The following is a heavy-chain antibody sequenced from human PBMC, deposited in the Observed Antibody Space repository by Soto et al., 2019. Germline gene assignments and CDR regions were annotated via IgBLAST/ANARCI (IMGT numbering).Heavy chain of an antibody. CDR2: IYYSGST. J-gene: IGHJ4*02. Sequence: SETLSLTCTVSGGSISNYYWSWIRQPPGKGLEWIGYIYYSGSTNYNPSLKSRVTISVDTSKNQFSLKLSSVTAADTAVYYCARGLTRRPYYFDYWGQGTLVTVSS. D-gene: IGHD3-9*01. CDR3: ARGLTRRPYYFDY. V-gene: IGHV4-59*01. CDR1: GGSISNYY.